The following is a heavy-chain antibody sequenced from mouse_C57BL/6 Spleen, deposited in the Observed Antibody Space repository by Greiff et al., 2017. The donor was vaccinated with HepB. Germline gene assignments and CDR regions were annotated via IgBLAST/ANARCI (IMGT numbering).Heavy chain of an antibody. Sequence: VQLQQSGAELVRPGASVKLSCTASGFNIKDYYMHWVKQRPEQGLEWIGRIDPEDGDTEYAPKFQGKATMTADTSSNSAYLQLSSLTSEDTAVYYCSYYGMYYFDYWGQGTTLTVSS. CDR2: IDPEDGDT. D-gene: IGHD1-2*01. V-gene: IGHV14-1*01. CDR3: SYYGMYYFDY. CDR1: GFNIKDYY. J-gene: IGHJ2*01.